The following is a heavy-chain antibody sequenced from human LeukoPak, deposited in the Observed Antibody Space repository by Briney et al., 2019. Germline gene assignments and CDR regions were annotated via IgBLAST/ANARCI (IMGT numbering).Heavy chain of an antibody. V-gene: IGHV3-30*02. CDR2: IQYDGSDK. J-gene: IGHJ4*02. Sequence: PGRSLRLSCAASGFTFSSYGIHWVRQAPGKGLEWVTFIQYDGSDKYADSVKGRFTISRDNSKNVLYLQMNSLRAEDTALYYCAKSSSRLDTSSFEYWGQGTLVTVSS. CDR3: AKSSSRLDTSSFEY. D-gene: IGHD5-18*01. CDR1: GFTFSSYG.